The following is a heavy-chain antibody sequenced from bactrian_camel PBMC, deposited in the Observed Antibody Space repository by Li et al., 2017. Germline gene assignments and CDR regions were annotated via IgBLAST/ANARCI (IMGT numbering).Heavy chain of an antibody. Sequence: HVQLVESGGGSVKSGESLRLSCAASGFAFSTYWMYWVRLTPARGLEWVSRISMSGSSTQHRDSVKGRFTISRDNAKNTVYLQMNNLKPNDTAVYYCLRARFPNVNSDYDISHRGQGTQVTVS. D-gene: IGHD4*01. CDR2: ISMSGSST. CDR1: GFAFSTYW. J-gene: IGHJ4*01. V-gene: IGHV3S1*01.